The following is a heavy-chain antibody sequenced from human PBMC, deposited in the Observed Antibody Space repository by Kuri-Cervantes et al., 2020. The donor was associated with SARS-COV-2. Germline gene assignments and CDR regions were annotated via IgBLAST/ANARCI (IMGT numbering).Heavy chain of an antibody. Sequence: GGSLRLSCAASGFTFSDYYMSWIRQAPGKGLEWVSYISSSGSTIYYADSVKGRFTISRDNAKNSLYLQMNSLRAEDTAVYYCARSLGLGGYYYYGMDVWGQGTTVTVSS. J-gene: IGHJ6*02. CDR2: ISSSGSTI. D-gene: IGHD3-10*01. CDR1: GFTFSDYY. CDR3: ARSLGLGGYYYYGMDV. V-gene: IGHV3-11*04.